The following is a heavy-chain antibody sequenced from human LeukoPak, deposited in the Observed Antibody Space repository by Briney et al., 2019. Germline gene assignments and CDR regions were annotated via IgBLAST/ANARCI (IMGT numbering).Heavy chain of an antibody. D-gene: IGHD3-22*01. Sequence: ASVTVSRKTSRHTFTGYYMHWVRQAPGQGLEWMGWINPNSGGTNYPQKFQGRVTMTRDTSITTAYMELSSLRSDDTAVYYCARAGVRYYYDSSGYYLDFDFWGQGTLVTVSS. V-gene: IGHV1-2*02. J-gene: IGHJ4*02. CDR3: ARAGVRYYYDSSGYYLDFDF. CDR2: INPNSGGT. CDR1: RHTFTGYY.